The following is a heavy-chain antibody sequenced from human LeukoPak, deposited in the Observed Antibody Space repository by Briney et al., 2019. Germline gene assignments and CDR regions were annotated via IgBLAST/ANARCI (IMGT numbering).Heavy chain of an antibody. CDR1: GFTFSDYA. Sequence: GGSLRLSCTVSGFTFSDYAMTWVRQAPGKGLEWVGFIKSKAYGGTIEYAACVKGIFSNAREDSQSIAYLQVNSLQTEDTAVYYCTRSGIYRYFDYWGQGTLVTVSS. V-gene: IGHV3-49*04. CDR3: TRSGIYRYFDY. J-gene: IGHJ4*02. CDR2: IKSKAYGGTI. D-gene: IGHD1-26*01.